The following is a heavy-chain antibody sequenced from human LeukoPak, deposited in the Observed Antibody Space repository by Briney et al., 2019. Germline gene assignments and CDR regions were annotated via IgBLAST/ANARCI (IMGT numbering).Heavy chain of an antibody. CDR1: GYTFTSYD. CDR3: ARPYDSSGYYYGGYFQH. CDR2: INPSGGST. Sequence: ASVKVSCKASGYTFTSYDINWVRQATGQGLEWMGIINPSGGSTSYAQKFQGRVTMTRDTSTSTVYMELSSLRSEDTAVYYCARPYDSSGYYYGGYFQHWGQGTLVTVSS. J-gene: IGHJ1*01. V-gene: IGHV1-46*01. D-gene: IGHD3-22*01.